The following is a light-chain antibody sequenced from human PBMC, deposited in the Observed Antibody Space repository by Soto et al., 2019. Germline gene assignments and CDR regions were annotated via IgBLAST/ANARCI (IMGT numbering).Light chain of an antibody. J-gene: IGLJ2*01. CDR2: VNSDGSH. CDR3: QTWATGARI. CDR1: SGLSDYT. Sequence: QSVLTQSPSASASLGGSVKLTCSLSSGLSDYTIAWNQQQPEKGPRFLMRVNSDGSHIKGDEIPDRFSGSSSGTERYLTISSLQSEDEGDYYCQTWATGARIFGGGTKLTVL. V-gene: IGLV4-69*01.